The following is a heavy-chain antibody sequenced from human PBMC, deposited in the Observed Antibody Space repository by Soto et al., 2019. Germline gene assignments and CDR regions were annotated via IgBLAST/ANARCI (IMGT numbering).Heavy chain of an antibody. J-gene: IGHJ4*02. D-gene: IGHD1-1*01. CDR3: ARAWNFDY. Sequence: VGSLRLSCAASGFIFSTYAMHWVRQAPGKGLEWVADISYDGNKKYYADSVKGRFTISRDNSKNTLYLQMNSLKAEDTAVYYCARAWNFDYWGQGTLVTVSS. V-gene: IGHV3-30-3*01. CDR1: GFIFSTYA. CDR2: ISYDGNKK.